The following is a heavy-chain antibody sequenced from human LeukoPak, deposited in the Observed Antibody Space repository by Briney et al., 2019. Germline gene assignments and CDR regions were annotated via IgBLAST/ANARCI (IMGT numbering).Heavy chain of an antibody. Sequence: PGGSLRLSCAASGFTFSSYEMNWVRQAPGKGLEWVSYISSSGSTIYYADSVKGRFTISRDNAKNSLYLQMNSLRAEDTAVYYCARDQTYYYGSGQHIPTLGIDYWGQGTLVTVSS. V-gene: IGHV3-48*03. J-gene: IGHJ4*02. CDR1: GFTFSSYE. CDR2: ISSSGSTI. D-gene: IGHD3-10*01. CDR3: ARDQTYYYGSGQHIPTLGIDY.